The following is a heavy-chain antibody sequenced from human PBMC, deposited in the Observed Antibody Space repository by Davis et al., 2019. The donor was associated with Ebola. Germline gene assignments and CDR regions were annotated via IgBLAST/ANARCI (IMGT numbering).Heavy chain of an antibody. CDR1: GYTFTSYG. Sequence: ASVKVSCKASGYTFTSYGISWVRQAPGQGLEWMGWISAYNGNTNYAQKLQGRVTMTTDTSTSTAYMELSSLRSEDTAVYYCARDARIAAAGLYYYYYYGMDVWGKGTTVTVSS. V-gene: IGHV1-18*04. D-gene: IGHD6-13*01. CDR2: ISAYNGNT. J-gene: IGHJ6*04. CDR3: ARDARIAAAGLYYYYYYGMDV.